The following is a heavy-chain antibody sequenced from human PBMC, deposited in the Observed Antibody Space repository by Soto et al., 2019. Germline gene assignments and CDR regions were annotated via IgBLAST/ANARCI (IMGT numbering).Heavy chain of an antibody. CDR2: IIPISGAA. Sequence: QVQLVQSGAEVKKPGSSVKVSCKASGGTFSNYVVNWVRQAPGQGLEWMGRIIPISGAANYAQKFQGRGPITADKSTSTSYMELSSLRSEDTAVYYCARDMTRTVVPYFDFWGQGTLVTVSS. D-gene: IGHD1-7*01. V-gene: IGHV1-69*06. J-gene: IGHJ4*02. CDR1: GGTFSNYV. CDR3: ARDMTRTVVPYFDF.